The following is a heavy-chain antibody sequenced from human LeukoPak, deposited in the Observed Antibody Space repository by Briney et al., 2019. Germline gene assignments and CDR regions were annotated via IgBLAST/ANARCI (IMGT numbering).Heavy chain of an antibody. CDR1: GCTFTSYD. V-gene: IGHV1-8*01. J-gene: IGHJ4*02. D-gene: IGHD7-27*01. CDR3: ARGPPNWGYDY. Sequence: ASVKASCKASGCTFTSYDFNWVRQATGQRPEWMGWMSPNSGDTGYAQKFQDRVTMTRNTSISTAYMELSSLRSDDTAVYYCARGPPNWGYDYWGPGTLVTVSS. CDR2: MSPNSGDT.